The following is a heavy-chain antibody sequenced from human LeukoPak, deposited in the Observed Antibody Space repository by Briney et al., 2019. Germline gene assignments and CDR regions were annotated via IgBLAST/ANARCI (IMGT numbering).Heavy chain of an antibody. Sequence: GGSLRLSCAASGFPFSGYWMTWVRQAPGKGLQWVASIRQNASDSRHVDSVKGRFTISRDNAKNSLFLQMNNLRPGDTAVYYCAKNIAAPGRVDYQLYGMDEWGQGTTVTVSS. CDR1: GFPFSGYW. CDR2: IRQNASDS. D-gene: IGHD6-25*01. V-gene: IGHV3-7*01. J-gene: IGHJ6*02. CDR3: AKNIAAPGRVDYQLYGMDE.